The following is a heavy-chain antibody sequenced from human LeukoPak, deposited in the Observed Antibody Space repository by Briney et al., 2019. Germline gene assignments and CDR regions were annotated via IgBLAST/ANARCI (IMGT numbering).Heavy chain of an antibody. CDR3: ARRGGTRDWYFDL. J-gene: IGHJ2*01. CDR2: VYYHGGT. Sequence: SETLSLTCTVSGGSVSSGSYYWSWIRQPPGKGLEWIGYVYYHGGTNYNPSLKSRVTISVDTSKNQFSLKLTSVTAADTAVYYCARRGGTRDWYFDLWGRGTLVTVSS. V-gene: IGHV4-61*01. D-gene: IGHD1-14*01. CDR1: GGSVSSGSYY.